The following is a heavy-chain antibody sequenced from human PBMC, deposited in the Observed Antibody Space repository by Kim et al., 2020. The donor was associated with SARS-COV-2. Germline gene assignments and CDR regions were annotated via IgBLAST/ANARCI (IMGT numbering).Heavy chain of an antibody. CDR3: AKGFYST. Sequence: GGSLRLSCAASGLTFSSYAMSWVRQAPGKGLDWLSVISTSGSTFYADSVKGRFTISRDNSKSTLYLQMNSLRVEDTALYYCAKGFYSTWGQGTLVTVSS. V-gene: IGHV3-23*01. J-gene: IGHJ4*02. D-gene: IGHD5-18*01. CDR2: ISTSGST. CDR1: GLTFSSYA.